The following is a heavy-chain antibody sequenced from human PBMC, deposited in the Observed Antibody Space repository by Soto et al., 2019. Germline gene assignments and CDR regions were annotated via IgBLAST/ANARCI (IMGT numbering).Heavy chain of an antibody. CDR3: ARGQRFSDWFDP. D-gene: IGHD3-3*01. V-gene: IGHV4-4*07. CDR2: VYSSGGT. J-gene: IGHJ5*02. Sequence: ASETLSLTCTVSGGSMRSYYWTWIRQPAGKGLEWIGRVYSSGGTHYNPSLKSRVTISLDTSKNQFSLRLLSVTDADTAVYYCARGQRFSDWFDPWGQGTLVTVSS. CDR1: GGSMRSYY.